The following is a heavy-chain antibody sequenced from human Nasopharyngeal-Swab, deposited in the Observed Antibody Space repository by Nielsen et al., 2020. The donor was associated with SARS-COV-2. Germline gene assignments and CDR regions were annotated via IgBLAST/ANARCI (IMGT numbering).Heavy chain of an antibody. Sequence: ESLSLTCTVSGGSISSYYWSWIRQPPGKGLEWIGYIYYSGSTNYNPSLKSRVTISVDTSKNQFSLKLSSVTAADTAVYYCARDGDKIAAAGTLGWFDPWGQGTLVTVSS. CDR1: GGSISSYY. V-gene: IGHV4-59*01. J-gene: IGHJ5*02. D-gene: IGHD6-13*01. CDR2: IYYSGST. CDR3: ARDGDKIAAAGTLGWFDP.